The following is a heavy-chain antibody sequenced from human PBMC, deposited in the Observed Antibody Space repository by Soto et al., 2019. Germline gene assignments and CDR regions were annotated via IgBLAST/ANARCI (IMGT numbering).Heavy chain of an antibody. V-gene: IGHV3-74*01. J-gene: IGHJ4*02. CDR2: IDNDGSGT. CDR1: GLTMSDYW. CDR3: GSVFEY. Sequence: EVQLVESGGGVVQPGGSLRLSCAASGLTMSDYWKHWVRQVPGKGLVWVARIDNDGSGTSYADSVKGRFTISSDKAKNTVDLQMNSLRAEDSAVYCCGSVFEYWGQGTLVTVSS.